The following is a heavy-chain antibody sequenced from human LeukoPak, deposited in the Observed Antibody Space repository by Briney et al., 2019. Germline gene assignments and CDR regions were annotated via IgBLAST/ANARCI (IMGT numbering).Heavy chain of an antibody. CDR3: ARGGGSYQGWFDP. Sequence: SETLSLTCTVSGGSISSYYWSWIRQPPGKGLEWIGYTYYSGTTNYDPSLKSRVTISVDTSKNQFSLKLSSVTAADTAVYYCARGGGSYQGWFDPWGQGTLVTVSS. CDR1: GGSISSYY. D-gene: IGHD1-26*01. J-gene: IGHJ5*02. CDR2: TYYSGTT. V-gene: IGHV4-59*01.